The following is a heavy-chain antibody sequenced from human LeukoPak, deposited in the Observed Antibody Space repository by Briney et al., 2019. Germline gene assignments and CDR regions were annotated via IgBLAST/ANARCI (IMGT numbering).Heavy chain of an antibody. Sequence: GASVTVSCKASGYTFTSYGISWVRQAPGQGLEWMGWISAYNGNTNYAQKPQGRVTMTTDTSTSTAYMELRSLRSDDTAVYYCAGEGYGGSWGGGDFDYWGQGTLVTVSS. CDR2: ISAYNGNT. CDR3: AGEGYGGSWGGGDFDY. V-gene: IGHV1-18*01. J-gene: IGHJ4*02. D-gene: IGHD1-26*01. CDR1: GYTFTSYG.